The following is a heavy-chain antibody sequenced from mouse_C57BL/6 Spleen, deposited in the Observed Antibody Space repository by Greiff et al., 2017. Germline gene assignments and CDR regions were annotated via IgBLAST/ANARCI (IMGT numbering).Heavy chain of an antibody. Sequence: VQLQQSGPGLVQPSPSLSITCTVSGFSLTSYGVHWVRQPPGKGLEWLGVIWSGGSTDYNAAFISRLSISKDNSKSQVFFKMNSLQADDTAIYYCAKNYYGSSYWYFDVWGTGTTVTVSS. D-gene: IGHD1-1*01. V-gene: IGHV2-4*01. CDR2: IWSGGST. CDR3: AKNYYGSSYWYFDV. J-gene: IGHJ1*03. CDR1: GFSLTSYG.